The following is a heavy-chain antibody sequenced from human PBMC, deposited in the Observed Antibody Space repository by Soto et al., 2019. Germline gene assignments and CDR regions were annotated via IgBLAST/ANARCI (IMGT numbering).Heavy chain of an antibody. J-gene: IGHJ4*02. CDR3: AREGNLGRWLQPLDF. CDR2: IYYSGST. V-gene: IGHV4-39*07. CDR1: GGSISSSSYY. D-gene: IGHD5-12*01. Sequence: PSETLSLTCTVSGGSISSSSYYWGWIRQPPGKGLEWIGSIYYSGSTYYNPSLKSRVTMSVDTSKNHFSLRLISVTAADTAIYFCAREGNLGRWLQPLDFWGQGTLVTVSS.